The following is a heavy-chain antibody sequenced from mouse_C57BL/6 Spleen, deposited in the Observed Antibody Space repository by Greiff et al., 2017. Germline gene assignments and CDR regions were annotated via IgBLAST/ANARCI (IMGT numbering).Heavy chain of an antibody. CDR1: GYTFTDYE. CDR3: TRSYYYFDY. Sequence: VQLQQSGAELVRPGASVTLSCKASGYTFTDYEMHWVKQTPVHGLEWIGAIDPETGGTAYNQKFKGKAILTADISSSTAYMELRSLTSEDSAVYYCTRSYYYFDYWGQGTTLTVSS. V-gene: IGHV1-15*01. J-gene: IGHJ2*01. D-gene: IGHD6-5*01. CDR2: IDPETGGT.